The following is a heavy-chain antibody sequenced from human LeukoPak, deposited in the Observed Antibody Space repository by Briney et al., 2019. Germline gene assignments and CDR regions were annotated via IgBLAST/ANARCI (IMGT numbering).Heavy chain of an antibody. Sequence: GGSLRLSCAASGFRFSNYWMSWVRQAQGKGLEWVANIKQDGRQKDYVDSVKGRFTISRDNAKNTLYLQMNSLRAENTAVYYCAREREGGFDYWGQGTLVTVSS. CDR2: IKQDGRQK. V-gene: IGHV3-7*01. D-gene: IGHD3-16*01. J-gene: IGHJ4*02. CDR1: GFRFSNYW. CDR3: AREREGGFDY.